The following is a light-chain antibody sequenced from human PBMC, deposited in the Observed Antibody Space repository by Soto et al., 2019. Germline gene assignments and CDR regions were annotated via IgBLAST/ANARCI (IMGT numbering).Light chain of an antibody. V-gene: IGKV3-15*01. CDR2: GAS. CDR3: QQYNNWPAWT. J-gene: IGKJ1*01. Sequence: EIVMTQSPATLSVSPGDRATLSCRASQSVSSYLAWYQQKPGQAPRLLIYGASTRATGIPARFSGSGSGTECTLTIISLQSEDFAVDYCQQYNNWPAWTFGQGTKVDIK. CDR1: QSVSSY.